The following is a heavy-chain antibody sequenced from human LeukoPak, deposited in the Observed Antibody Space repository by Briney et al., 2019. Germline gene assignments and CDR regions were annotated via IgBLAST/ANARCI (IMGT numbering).Heavy chain of an antibody. V-gene: IGHV4-4*07. CDR1: GGSISSYY. D-gene: IGHD3-22*01. Sequence: PSETLSLTCTVSGGSISSYYWSWIRQPAGKGLEWIGRIYTSGSTNYNPSLKSRVTMSVDTSKNQFSLKLSSVTAADTAVYYCARDQSTIVVDAFDIWGQGTMVTVSS. J-gene: IGHJ3*02. CDR2: IYTSGST. CDR3: ARDQSTIVVDAFDI.